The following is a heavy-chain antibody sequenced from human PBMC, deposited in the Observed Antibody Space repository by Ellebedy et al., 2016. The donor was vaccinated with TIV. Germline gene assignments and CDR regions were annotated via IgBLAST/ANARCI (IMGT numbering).Heavy chain of an antibody. J-gene: IGHJ4*02. V-gene: IGHV3-72*01. CDR1: GFTFSSYS. Sequence: GESLKISXVASGFTFSSYSMNWVRQAPGKGLEWVGRTKNKANGYTTEYAASVKGRFSISRDDSKNSVHLQMNSLKTEDTAVYYCNRWRSGSPDYWGQGTLVTVSS. D-gene: IGHD1-26*01. CDR2: TKNKANGYTT. CDR3: NRWRSGSPDY.